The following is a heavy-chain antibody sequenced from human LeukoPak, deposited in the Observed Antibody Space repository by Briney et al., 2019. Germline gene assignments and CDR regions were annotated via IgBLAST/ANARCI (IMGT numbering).Heavy chain of an antibody. CDR3: ARVRDGYNDAYDI. D-gene: IGHD5-24*01. CDR2: INPSGGST. Sequence: ASVKVSCKASGFTFTNYNMYWVRQAPGQGLEWMGIINPSGGSTNYAQNFQARVTMTRDTSTSTVYMELSSLRSEDTAVYYCARVRDGYNDAYDIWGQGTMVTVPS. CDR1: GFTFTNYN. V-gene: IGHV1-46*01. J-gene: IGHJ3*02.